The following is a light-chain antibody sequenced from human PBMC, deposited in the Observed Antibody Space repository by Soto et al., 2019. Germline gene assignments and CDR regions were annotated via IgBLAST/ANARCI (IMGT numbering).Light chain of an antibody. Sequence: EIVLTQSPATLSLSPGERATLSCRASQSVSSYLAWYQQKPGQAPRLLIYDASNRATGIPARFSGSGSGTDFTLTISSVEPVNFAGYYCQERSNWPPGSTFGRGTKVDIK. J-gene: IGKJ3*01. CDR3: QERSNWPPGST. CDR2: DAS. CDR1: QSVSSY. V-gene: IGKV3-11*01.